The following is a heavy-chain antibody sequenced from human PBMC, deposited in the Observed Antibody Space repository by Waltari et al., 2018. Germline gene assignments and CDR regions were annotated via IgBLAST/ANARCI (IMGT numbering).Heavy chain of an antibody. CDR1: GGSISSYY. Sequence: QVQLQESGPGLVKPSETLSLTCTVSGGSISSYYWSWIRQPTGQGLEWIGYIYYSGSTNYNPSLKSRVTISVDTSKNQFSLKLSSVTAADTAVYYCARSSGYDSYYYYYYGMDVWGQGTTVTVSS. D-gene: IGHD5-12*01. CDR2: IYYSGST. V-gene: IGHV4-59*01. J-gene: IGHJ6*02. CDR3: ARSSGYDSYYYYYYGMDV.